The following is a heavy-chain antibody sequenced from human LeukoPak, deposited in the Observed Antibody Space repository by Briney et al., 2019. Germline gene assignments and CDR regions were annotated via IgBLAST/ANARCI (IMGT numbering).Heavy chain of an antibody. D-gene: IGHD4-17*01. CDR1: GFTFSSYA. J-gene: IGHJ4*02. Sequence: GGSLRLSCAASGFTFSSYAMGWVRQAPGKGLEWVSAISGSGGSTYYADSVKGRFTISRDNSKNTLYLQMNSLRAEDTAVYYCAKGSTGDYEYYFDYWGQGTLVTVSS. V-gene: IGHV3-23*01. CDR3: AKGSTGDYEYYFDY. CDR2: ISGSGGST.